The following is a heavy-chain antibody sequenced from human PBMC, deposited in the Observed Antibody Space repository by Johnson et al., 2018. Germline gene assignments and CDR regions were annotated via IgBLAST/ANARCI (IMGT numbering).Heavy chain of an antibody. CDR2: IISSSSYI. Sequence: QLVESGGGLVKPGGSLSLSCAASGFTFSSYSMNWVRQAPGKGLEWVSSIISSSSYIYYADSVKGQFTISRDNAKNSLYLQMNSLRAEDTAVYYCARSQAVQHWGQGTLVTVSS. CDR1: GFTFSSYS. J-gene: IGHJ1*01. CDR3: ARSQAVQH. V-gene: IGHV3-21*01.